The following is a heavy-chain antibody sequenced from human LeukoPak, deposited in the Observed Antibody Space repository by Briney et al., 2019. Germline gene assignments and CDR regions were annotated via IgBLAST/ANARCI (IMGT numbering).Heavy chain of an antibody. CDR2: ISSSGSTI. CDR1: GFTFSDYY. D-gene: IGHD6-13*01. V-gene: IGHV3-11*01. CDR3: ASSIAAAADGVDAFDI. Sequence: PGGSLRLSCAASGFTFSDYYMSWIRQAPGKGLEWVSYISSSGSTIYYADSVKGRFTISRDNAKNSLYLQMNSLRAEDTAVYYCASSIAAAADGVDAFDIWGQGTMVTVSS. J-gene: IGHJ3*02.